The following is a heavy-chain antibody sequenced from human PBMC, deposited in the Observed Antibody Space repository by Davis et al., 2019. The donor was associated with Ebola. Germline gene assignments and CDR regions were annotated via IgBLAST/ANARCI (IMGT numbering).Heavy chain of an antibody. V-gene: IGHV4-30-2*05. D-gene: IGHD3-3*01. CDR2: IYHSGST. CDR1: GGSISSGGYS. Sequence: MPSETLSLTCAVSGGSISSGGYSWSWIRQPPGKGLEWIGYIYHSGSTYYNPSLKSRVTISADTSKNQFSLKLSSLSAADTAVYYCASFDFWNGFDYWGQGIRVTVSS. J-gene: IGHJ4*02. CDR3: ASFDFWNGFDY.